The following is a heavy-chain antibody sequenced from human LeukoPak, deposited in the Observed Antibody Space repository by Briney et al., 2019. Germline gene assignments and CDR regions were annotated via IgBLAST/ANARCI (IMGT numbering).Heavy chain of an antibody. J-gene: IGHJ4*02. D-gene: IGHD6-19*01. CDR3: TTDLSQWTEDYFDY. V-gene: IGHV3-15*01. CDR2: IKSKTDGGTT. CDR1: GFTFDDYA. Sequence: GGSLRLSCAASGFTFDDYAMHWVRQAPGKGLEWVGRIKSKTDGGTTDYAAPVKGRFTISRDDSKNTLYLQMNSLKTEDTAVYYCTTDLSQWTEDYFDYWGQGTLVTVSS.